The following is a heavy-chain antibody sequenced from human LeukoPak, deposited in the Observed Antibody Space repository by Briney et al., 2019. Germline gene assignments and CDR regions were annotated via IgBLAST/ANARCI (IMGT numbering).Heavy chain of an antibody. D-gene: IGHD3-10*01. CDR3: ATEGFRGVLFHI. J-gene: IGHJ3*02. V-gene: IGHV3-66*01. CDR2: LYSGGNT. CDR1: GFTVSSNY. Sequence: PGGSLRLSCAASGFTVSSNYMSWVRQAPGKGLEWVSVLYSGGNTDYADSVQGRFTISRDNSRNTLYLQMNSLRVEDTAVYYCATEGFRGVLFHIWGQGTVVTVSS.